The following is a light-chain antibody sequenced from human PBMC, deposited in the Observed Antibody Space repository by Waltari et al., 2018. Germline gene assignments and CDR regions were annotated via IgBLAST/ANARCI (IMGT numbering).Light chain of an antibody. V-gene: IGLV2-8*01. CDR3: SSYAGSNFVV. CDR2: EVS. CDR1: SRDVGGYNY. J-gene: IGLJ2*01. Sequence: QSALAQPPSASGSPGQSVTISCPGTSRDVGGYNYASWYQQHPGKAPKPMIYEVSKRPSGVPDRFSGSKSGNTASLTVSGLQAEDEAAYYCSSYAGSNFVVFGGGTKVTVL.